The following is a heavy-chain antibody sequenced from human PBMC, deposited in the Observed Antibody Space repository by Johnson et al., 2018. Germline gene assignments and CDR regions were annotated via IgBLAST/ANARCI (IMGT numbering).Heavy chain of an antibody. J-gene: IGHJ6*02. D-gene: IGHD3-10*01. V-gene: IGHV1-69*01. CDR1: GGPFSSYA. CDR3: ARDGSAHDEFCDMDA. CDR2: IIPMFGTP. Sequence: QVQLQESGAEVKKPGSSVKVSCQASGGPFSSYAISWVRQAPGQGLEWMGGIIPMFGTPIYAQKFQGRVTITADVSTSTAYMELTNLRSDDTAVFYCARDGSAHDEFCDMDAWGQGTPVTVSS.